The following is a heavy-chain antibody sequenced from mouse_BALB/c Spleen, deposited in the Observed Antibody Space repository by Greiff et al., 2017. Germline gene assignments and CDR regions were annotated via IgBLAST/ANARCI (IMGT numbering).Heavy chain of an antibody. CDR1: GYTFTDYN. D-gene: IGHD2-4*01. CDR3: ARSEDYDAWFAY. V-gene: IGHV1-18*01. CDR2: INPNNGGT. J-gene: IGHJ3*01. Sequence: EVQLQQSGPELVKPGASVKIPCKASGYTFTDYNMDWVKQSHGKSLEWIGDINPNNGGTIYNQKFKGKATLTVDKSSSTAYMELRSLTSEDTAVYYCARSEDYDAWFAYWGQGTLVTVSA.